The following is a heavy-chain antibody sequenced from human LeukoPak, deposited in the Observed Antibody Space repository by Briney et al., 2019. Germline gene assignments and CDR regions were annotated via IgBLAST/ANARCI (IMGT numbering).Heavy chain of an antibody. V-gene: IGHV3-23*01. CDR1: GFTFSSYT. CDR3: AKDGGLWVSAHWGDS. J-gene: IGHJ4*02. Sequence: PGGALRLSCAASGFTFSSYTMSWVRQAPGEGVEGVSTITTSDGNTYYADSVKGRFTVSRDNSKNTLFLQMNSLRAEDTAVYYCAKDGGLWVSAHWGDSWGRGTLVTVSS. D-gene: IGHD7-27*01. CDR2: ITTSDGNT.